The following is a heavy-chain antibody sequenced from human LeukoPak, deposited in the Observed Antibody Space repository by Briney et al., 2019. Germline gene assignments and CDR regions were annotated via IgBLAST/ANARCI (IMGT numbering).Heavy chain of an antibody. CDR1: GDSLSSYY. J-gene: IGHJ4*02. Sequence: SETLSLTCTVSGDSLSSYYWSWIRQPPGKGLEWIGYIFSSGSTSYNPSLKSRVTISLDTSKNQFSLKVTSVTAADTAMYYCARAPSLYYFDSWGQGTLVTVSS. D-gene: IGHD2/OR15-2a*01. CDR3: ARAPSLYYFDS. V-gene: IGHV4-59*01. CDR2: IFSSGST.